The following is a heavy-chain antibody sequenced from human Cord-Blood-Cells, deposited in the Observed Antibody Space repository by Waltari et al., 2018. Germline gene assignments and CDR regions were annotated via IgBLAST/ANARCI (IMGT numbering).Heavy chain of an antibody. J-gene: IGHJ6*02. CDR1: GGTFSSYT. CDR3: ARDRPYSGSYYYYYYGMDV. V-gene: IGHV1-69*08. Sequence: QVQLVQSGAEVKKPGSSVKVSCKASGGTFSSYTISWVRQAPGQGLEWMGRIIPILGIANYAQKFQGRVTITADNSTSTAYMELSSLRSEDTAVYYCARDRPYSGSYYYYYYGMDVWGQGTTVTVSS. D-gene: IGHD1-26*01. CDR2: IIPILGIA.